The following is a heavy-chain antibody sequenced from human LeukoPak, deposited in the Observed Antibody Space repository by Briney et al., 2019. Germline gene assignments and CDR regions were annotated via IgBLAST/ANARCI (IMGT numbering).Heavy chain of an antibody. CDR1: GYTFTSYD. D-gene: IGHD3-10*01. J-gene: IGHJ5*02. Sequence: ASVKVSCKASGYTFTSYDINWVRQATGQGLEWMGWMNPNSGSTGYAQKFQGRVTMTRNTSISTAYMELSSLRSEDTAVYYCARGYHRYYYGSGRWYNWFDPWGQGTLVTVSS. CDR2: MNPNSGST. CDR3: ARGYHRYYYGSGRWYNWFDP. V-gene: IGHV1-8*01.